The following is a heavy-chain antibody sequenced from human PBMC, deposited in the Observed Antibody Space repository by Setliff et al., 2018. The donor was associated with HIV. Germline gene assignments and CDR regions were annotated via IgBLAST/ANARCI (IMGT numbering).Heavy chain of an antibody. CDR1: GGSISSYY. D-gene: IGHD3-10*01. J-gene: IGHJ4*02. CDR3: ARGLRGYTLTGPY. Sequence: PSETLSLTCTVSGGSISSYYWSWIRQPPGKGLEWIGYIYYSGSTNYNPSLKSRVTISVDTSKNQFSLKLSSVIAADTAVYYCARGLRGYTLTGPYWGQGTLVTVS. V-gene: IGHV4-59*01. CDR2: IYYSGST.